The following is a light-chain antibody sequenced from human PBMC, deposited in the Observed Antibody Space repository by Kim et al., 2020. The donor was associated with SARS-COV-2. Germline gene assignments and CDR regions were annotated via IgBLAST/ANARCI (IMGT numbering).Light chain of an antibody. Sequence: EIVMTQSPVTLSVSPGEIATLSCRASQSVSSNLAWYQQKPGQAPRLLIYDASTTATGIPARFSGSGSGTEFTLTISSLQSEDFTFYYCQQYTKRPRPLGAGTKVE. CDR3: QQYTKRPRP. V-gene: IGKV3-15*01. CDR1: QSVSSN. CDR2: DAS. J-gene: IGKJ4*01.